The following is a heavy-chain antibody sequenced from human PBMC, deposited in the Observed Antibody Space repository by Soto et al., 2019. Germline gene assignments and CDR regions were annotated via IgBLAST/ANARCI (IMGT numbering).Heavy chain of an antibody. V-gene: IGHV3-53*01. CDR2: IYSDGTT. CDR1: GFTVSSNY. J-gene: IGHJ4*02. Sequence: EVQLVESGGGLIQPGGSLRLSCAASGFTVSSNYMSWVRQAPGKGLEWVSIIYSDGTTYYADSVKGRFTISRDKSKNPLDLPTDSLRAGDTAVYYWARGLGALIDYWGQGTLVTVSS. CDR3: ARGLGALIDY. D-gene: IGHD7-27*01.